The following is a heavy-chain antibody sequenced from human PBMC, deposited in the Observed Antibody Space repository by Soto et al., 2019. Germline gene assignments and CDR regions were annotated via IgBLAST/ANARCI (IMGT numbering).Heavy chain of an antibody. J-gene: IGHJ6*02. Sequence: QVQLVQSGAEVKKPGSSVKVSCKASGGTFSSYTITWVRQAPGQGLEWMGGIIPIFGTANYAQKIQGRVTITEDESTSTAYMELSSRRSEDTAVYYCAREGGSWSYRYDAMDVWGQGTTFTVSS. D-gene: IGHD3-10*01. CDR2: IIPIFGTA. CDR1: GGTFSSYT. CDR3: AREGGSWSYRYDAMDV. V-gene: IGHV1-69*12.